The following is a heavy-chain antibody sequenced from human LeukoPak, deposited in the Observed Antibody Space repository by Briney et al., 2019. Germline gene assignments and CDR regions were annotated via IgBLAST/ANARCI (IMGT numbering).Heavy chain of an antibody. CDR2: IYTSGST. CDR3: ARDRGLTTVTTLDY. J-gene: IGHJ4*02. D-gene: IGHD4-17*01. Sequence: SETLSLTCTVSGGSISSYYWSWIRQPAGKGLECIGRIYTSGSTNYNPSLKSRVTMSVDTSKNQFSLKLSSVAAADTAVYYCARDRGLTTVTTLDYWGQGTLVTVSS. CDR1: GGSISSYY. V-gene: IGHV4-4*07.